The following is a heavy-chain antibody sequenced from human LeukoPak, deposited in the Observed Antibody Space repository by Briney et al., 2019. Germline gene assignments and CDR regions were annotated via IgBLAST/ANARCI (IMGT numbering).Heavy chain of an antibody. CDR1: GFSFSIYA. CDR2: ISRSSDTT. J-gene: IGHJ4*02. D-gene: IGHD6-19*01. Sequence: GSLRLSCAASGFSFSIYAMSWVRQAPGKGLEWVSVISRSSDTTHYADSVKGRFTISRDNSKNTLYLQMVSLRAEDTAVYFCATGLSNGWSYFDDWGQGTRVTVSS. CDR3: ATGLSNGWSYFDD. V-gene: IGHV3-23*01.